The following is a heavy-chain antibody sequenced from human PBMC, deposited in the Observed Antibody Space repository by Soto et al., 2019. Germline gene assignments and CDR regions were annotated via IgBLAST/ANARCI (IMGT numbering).Heavy chain of an antibody. Sequence: SVKVSCKASGVTFSCYAISWARHAPGKGLEWMGGIIPIFGTANYAQKFQGRVTITADESTSTAYMELSSLRSEDTAVYYCARCPRAYSYGYLGWFDPWGQGTLVTVSS. CDR1: GVTFSCYA. V-gene: IGHV1-69*13. D-gene: IGHD5-18*01. CDR2: IIPIFGTA. J-gene: IGHJ5*02. CDR3: ARCPRAYSYGYLGWFDP.